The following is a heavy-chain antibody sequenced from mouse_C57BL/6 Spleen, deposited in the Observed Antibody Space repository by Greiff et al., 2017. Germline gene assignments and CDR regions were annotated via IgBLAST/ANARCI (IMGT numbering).Heavy chain of an antibody. CDR1: GYTFTDYY. V-gene: IGHV1-26*01. CDR2: INPNNGGT. J-gene: IGHJ2*01. D-gene: IGHD2-1*01. Sequence: EVQLQQSGPELVKPGASVKISCKASGYTFTDYYMNWVKQSHGKSLEWIGDINPNNGGTSYNQKFKGKATLTVDKSSSTAYMELRSLTSEDSAVYYCARVIYYGTTGGFDYWGQGTTLTVSS. CDR3: ARVIYYGTTGGFDY.